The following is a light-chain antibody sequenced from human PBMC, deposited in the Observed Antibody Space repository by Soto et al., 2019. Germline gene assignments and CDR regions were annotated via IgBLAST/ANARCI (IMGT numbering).Light chain of an antibody. Sequence: DIQMTQSPSSLSASVGDRVTITCRASQTITSDLNWYQQKPGKAPKLLIYAASNLQSGVPSRFSGSGSGTDFTFTISSLQPEEFATYYCQQTYSTPGWTFGQGTKVEIK. V-gene: IGKV1-39*01. J-gene: IGKJ1*01. CDR1: QTITSD. CDR3: QQTYSTPGWT. CDR2: AAS.